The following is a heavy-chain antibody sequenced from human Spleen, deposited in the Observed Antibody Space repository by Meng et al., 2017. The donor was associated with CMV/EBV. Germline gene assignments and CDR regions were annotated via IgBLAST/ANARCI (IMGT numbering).Heavy chain of an antibody. Sequence: GGSLRLSCAASRFTFNYYAMTWIRQAPGKGLEWVSYISSSGDTIFYADSVKGRFTISRDNAKNSLYLQMNSLRAEDTAVYYCARGLEDFDYWGHGTLVTVSS. CDR3: ARGLEDFDY. V-gene: IGHV3-11*04. CDR2: ISSSGDTI. J-gene: IGHJ4*01. CDR1: RFTFNYYA. D-gene: IGHD3-16*01.